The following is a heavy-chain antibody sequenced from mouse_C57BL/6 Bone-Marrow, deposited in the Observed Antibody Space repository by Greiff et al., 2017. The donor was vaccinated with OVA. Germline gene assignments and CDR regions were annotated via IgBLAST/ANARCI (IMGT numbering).Heavy chain of an antibody. Sequence: VNVVESGAELARPGASVKLSCKASGYTFTSYGISWVKQRTGQGLEWIGEIYPRSGNTYYNEKFKGKATLTADKSSSTAYMELRSLTSEDSAVYFCARRRYYGSSYGYFDVWGTGTTVTVSS. D-gene: IGHD1-1*01. CDR1: GYTFTSYG. J-gene: IGHJ1*03. CDR2: IYPRSGNT. V-gene: IGHV1-81*01. CDR3: ARRRYYGSSYGYFDV.